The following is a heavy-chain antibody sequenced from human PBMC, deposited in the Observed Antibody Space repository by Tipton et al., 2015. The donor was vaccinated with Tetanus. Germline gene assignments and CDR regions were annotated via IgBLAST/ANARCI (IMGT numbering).Heavy chain of an antibody. D-gene: IGHD1-26*01. J-gene: IGHJ4*02. Sequence: SLRLSCAASGFTFSSHWMNWVRQAPGKGLEWLSSISSTSSYIYYSGSVKGRFTVSRDNAKNSLSLQMKSLGDEDTAMYYCATGRTLDYWGQGTRVTVST. V-gene: IGHV3-21*01. CDR2: ISSTSSYI. CDR3: ATGRTLDY. CDR1: GFTFSSHW.